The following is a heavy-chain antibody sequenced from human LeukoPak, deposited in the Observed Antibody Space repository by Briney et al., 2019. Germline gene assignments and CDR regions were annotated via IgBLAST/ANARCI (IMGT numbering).Heavy chain of an antibody. CDR1: GGSISSSNW. CDR2: IYHSWST. V-gene: IGHV4-4*02. Sequence: SETLSLTCAVSGGSISSSNWWSWVRPPPGKGLEWIGEIYHSWSTNYNPSLKNRVTISVDKSKNQFSLKLSSVTAADTAVYYCASTAAGTAPFDYWGQGTLVTVSS. J-gene: IGHJ4*02. CDR3: ASTAAGTAPFDY. D-gene: IGHD6-13*01.